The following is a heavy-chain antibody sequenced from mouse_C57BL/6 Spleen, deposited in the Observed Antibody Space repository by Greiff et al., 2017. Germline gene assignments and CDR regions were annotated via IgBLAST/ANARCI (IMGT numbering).Heavy chain of an antibody. V-gene: IGHV1-59*01. CDR1: GYTFTSYW. J-gene: IGHJ1*03. Sequence: QVQLQQPGAELVRPGTSVMLSCKASGYTFTSYWMHWVKQRPGQGLEWIGVIDPSDSYTIYNQKFKGKATLTVDTSSSTAYMQLSSLTSEDSAVYYCARFYDNYVDWYFDVWGTGTTVTVSS. CDR2: IDPSDSYT. D-gene: IGHD2-1*01. CDR3: ARFYDNYVDWYFDV.